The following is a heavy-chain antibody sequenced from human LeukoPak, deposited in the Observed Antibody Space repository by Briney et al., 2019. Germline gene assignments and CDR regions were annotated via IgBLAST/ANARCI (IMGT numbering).Heavy chain of an antibody. V-gene: IGHV3-74*01. J-gene: IGHJ6*02. CDR3: AMVRGYYYHGLDV. Sequence: PGGSLRLSCAASGFTFSSYWMHWVRQAPGKGLVWVSRINSDGSSTSYADSVKGRFTISRDNAMNTLYLQMNSLRAEDTAVYYCAMVRGYYYHGLDVWGQGTTVTVSS. D-gene: IGHD3-10*01. CDR1: GFTFSSYW. CDR2: INSDGSST.